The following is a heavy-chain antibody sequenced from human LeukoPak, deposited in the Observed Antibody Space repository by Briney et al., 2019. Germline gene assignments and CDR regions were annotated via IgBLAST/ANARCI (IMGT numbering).Heavy chain of an antibody. CDR3: ARTVGYDILTGYYSGPRYYFDY. CDR2: IYYSGST. CDR1: GGSISSYY. D-gene: IGHD3-9*01. V-gene: IGHV4-59*08. Sequence: SETLSLTCTVSGGSISSYYWSWNRQPPGKGLEWIGYIYYSGSTNYNPSLKSRVSISVDTSKNQFSLKLSSVTAADTAVYYCARTVGYDILTGYYSGPRYYFDYWGQGTLVTVSS. J-gene: IGHJ4*02.